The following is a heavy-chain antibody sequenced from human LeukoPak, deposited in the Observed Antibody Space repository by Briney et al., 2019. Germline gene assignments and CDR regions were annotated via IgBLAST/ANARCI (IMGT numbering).Heavy chain of an antibody. Sequence: ASVKVSCKASGYTFTDYYMHWVQQAPGKGLEWMGRVDPEDGETTYAEKFQGRVTITADTSTDTAYMELSSLRSEDTAVYYCAKGLSALPAAGEYWGQGTLVTVSS. CDR3: AKGLSALPAAGEY. D-gene: IGHD2-2*01. CDR2: VDPEDGET. V-gene: IGHV1-69-2*01. CDR1: GYTFTDYY. J-gene: IGHJ4*02.